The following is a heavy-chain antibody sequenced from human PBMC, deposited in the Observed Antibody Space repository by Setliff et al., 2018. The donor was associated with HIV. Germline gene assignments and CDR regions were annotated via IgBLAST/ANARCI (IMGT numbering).Heavy chain of an antibody. CDR1: GGTFIMSI. Sequence: GASVKVSCKASGGTFIMSIISWVRQAPGQGLEWMGGIIPIFGTTNYAQKFQGRVTITADESTSTAYMELSSLRSEDTAVYYCATDPGYSSTWYSESFQHWGQGTVVTVSS. D-gene: IGHD6-13*01. J-gene: IGHJ1*01. V-gene: IGHV1-69*13. CDR2: IIPIFGTT. CDR3: ATDPGYSSTWYSESFQH.